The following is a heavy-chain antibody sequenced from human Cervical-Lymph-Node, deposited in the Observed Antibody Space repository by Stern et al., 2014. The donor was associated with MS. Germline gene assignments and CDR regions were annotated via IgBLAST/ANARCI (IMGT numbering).Heavy chain of an antibody. J-gene: IGHJ5*02. D-gene: IGHD2-15*01. CDR1: GGTFSSSYA. V-gene: IGHV1-69*09. CDR3: ARGIVSNRAAATLHNLFDP. Sequence: VQLVQSGAEVKKPGSSLNLSCKSSGGTFSSSYAITWMRQAPGQGLEWMGRIIPILGRTTSAQKFQGRVTITADTSTGTAYMELSSLRSEDTAVYYCARGIVSNRAAATLHNLFDPGGQGTLVTVSS. CDR2: IIPILGRT.